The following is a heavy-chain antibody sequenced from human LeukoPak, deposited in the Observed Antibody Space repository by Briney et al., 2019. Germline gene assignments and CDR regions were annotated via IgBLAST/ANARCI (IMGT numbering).Heavy chain of an antibody. CDR2: IYHSGST. Sequence: PSETLSLTCTVSGYSISSGYYWGWIRQPPGRGLEWTGSIYHSGSTYYNPSLKSRVTISVDTSKNQFSLKLSSVTAADTAVYYCARDLTLYCSSTSCYTGVGSDAFDIRGQGTMVTVSS. J-gene: IGHJ3*02. CDR1: GYSISSGYY. D-gene: IGHD2-2*02. V-gene: IGHV4-38-2*02. CDR3: ARDLTLYCSSTSCYTGVGSDAFDI.